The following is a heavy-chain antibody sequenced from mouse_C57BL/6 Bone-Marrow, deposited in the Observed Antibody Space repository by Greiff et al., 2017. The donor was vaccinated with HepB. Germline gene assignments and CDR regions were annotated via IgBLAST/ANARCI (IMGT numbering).Heavy chain of an antibody. CDR1: GYTFTDYY. D-gene: IGHD4-1*01. Sequence: EVQLQQSGPELVKPGASVKISCKASGYTFTDYYMNWVKQSHGKSLEWIGDINPNNGGTSYNQKFKGKATLTVDKSSSTAYMELRSLTSEDSAVYYCARRLGRGDYWGQGTTLTVSS. V-gene: IGHV1-26*01. CDR2: INPNNGGT. J-gene: IGHJ2*01. CDR3: ARRLGRGDY.